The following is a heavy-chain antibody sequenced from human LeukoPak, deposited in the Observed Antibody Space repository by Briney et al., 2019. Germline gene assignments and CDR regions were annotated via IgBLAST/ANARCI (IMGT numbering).Heavy chain of an antibody. D-gene: IGHD3-22*01. CDR1: GGSISSGDYY. Sequence: SETLSLTCTVSGGSISSGDYYWSWIRQPPGKGLEWIGYIYYSGSTYYNPSLKSRVTISVDTSKNQFSLKLSSVTAADTAVYYCARDRAGYYYDSSGYSRYFDLWGRGTLVTVSS. J-gene: IGHJ2*01. CDR3: ARDRAGYYYDSSGYSRYFDL. V-gene: IGHV4-30-4*01. CDR2: IYYSGST.